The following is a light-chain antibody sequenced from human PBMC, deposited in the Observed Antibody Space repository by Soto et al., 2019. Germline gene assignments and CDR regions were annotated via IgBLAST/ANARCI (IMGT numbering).Light chain of an antibody. CDR1: QSVSSY. J-gene: IGKJ5*01. CDR3: QQRSNWPPIT. Sequence: EIVLTQSPATLSLSPGERATLSCRASQSVSSYLAWYQQKPGQAPRLLIYDASNRATGIPARFSVSVSWTDFTLTISSLEPEDFAVYYCQQRSNWPPITFGQGTRLEIK. CDR2: DAS. V-gene: IGKV3-11*01.